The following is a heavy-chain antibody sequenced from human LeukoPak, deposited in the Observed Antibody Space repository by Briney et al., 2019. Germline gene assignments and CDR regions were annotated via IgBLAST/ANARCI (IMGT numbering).Heavy chain of an antibody. D-gene: IGHD6-13*01. Sequence: GGSLRLSCAASGFTFSNYWTHWVRQAPGKGLVWVSRINSDGSSRNYADSVKGRFTISRDNAKNTLYLQLNSLRAEDTAVYYCASASSHRIAAGGDYWGQGTLVAVSS. V-gene: IGHV3-74*01. CDR2: INSDGSSR. J-gene: IGHJ4*02. CDR1: GFTFSNYW. CDR3: ASASSHRIAAGGDY.